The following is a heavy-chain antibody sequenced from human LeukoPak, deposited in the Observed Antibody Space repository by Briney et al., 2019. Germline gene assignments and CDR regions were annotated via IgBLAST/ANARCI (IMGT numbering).Heavy chain of an antibody. CDR2: ISSSSSYI. CDR1: GFTFSSFT. CDR3: ARVRAVAASFDY. J-gene: IGHJ4*02. Sequence: GGSLRLSCAASGFTFSSFTMSWVRQAPGKGLEWVSSISSSSSYIYYADSVKGRFTISRDNAKNSLYLQMNSLRAEDTAVYYCARVRAVAASFDYWGQGTLVTVSS. V-gene: IGHV3-21*01. D-gene: IGHD6-19*01.